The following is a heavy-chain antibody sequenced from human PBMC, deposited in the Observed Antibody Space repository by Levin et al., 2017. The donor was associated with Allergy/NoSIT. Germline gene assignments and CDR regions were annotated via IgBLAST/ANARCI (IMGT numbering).Heavy chain of an antibody. Sequence: SETLSLTCTVSGGSISSGDYYWSWIRQPPGTGLEWIGYIYYSGSTYYNPSLKSRVTISVDTSKNQFSLKLSSVTAADTAVYYCARDVVRGVRDYWGQGTLVTVSS. V-gene: IGHV4-30-4*01. D-gene: IGHD3-10*01. CDR2: IYYSGST. CDR3: ARDVVRGVRDY. J-gene: IGHJ4*02. CDR1: GGSISSGDYY.